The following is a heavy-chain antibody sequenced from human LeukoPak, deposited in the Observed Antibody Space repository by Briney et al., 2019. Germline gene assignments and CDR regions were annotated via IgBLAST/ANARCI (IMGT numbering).Heavy chain of an antibody. CDR3: ARGFYGSGSQFDY. D-gene: IGHD3-10*01. V-gene: IGHV4-30-2*01. CDR2: IFHTGHT. Sequence: PSQTLSLTCAVSGGSISSGDYPWSWIRQPPGKGLEWIGYIFHTGHTSYNPSLKRRVTISVDMSKNQLSLKLSSVTAADTAVYYCARGFYGSGSQFDYWGQGTLVTVSS. J-gene: IGHJ4*02. CDR1: GGSISSGDYP.